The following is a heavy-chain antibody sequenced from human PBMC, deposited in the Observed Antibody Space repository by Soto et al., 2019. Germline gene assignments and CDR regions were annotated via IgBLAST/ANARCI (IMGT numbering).Heavy chain of an antibody. D-gene: IGHD3-3*01. CDR2: ISGSGGST. V-gene: IGHV3-23*01. CDR1: GFTFSSYA. J-gene: IGHJ6*02. Sequence: GGSLRLSCAASGFTFSSYAMSWVRQAPGKGLEWVSAISGSGGSTYYADSVKGRFTISRDNSKNTLYLQMNSLRAEDTAVYYCAKAVLRFVEWLPGPEYYVMDVWGQGTTVTVTS. CDR3: AKAVLRFVEWLPGPEYYVMDV.